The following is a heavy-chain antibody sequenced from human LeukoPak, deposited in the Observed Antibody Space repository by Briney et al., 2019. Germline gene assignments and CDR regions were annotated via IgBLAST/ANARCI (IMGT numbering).Heavy chain of an antibody. CDR3: AKLGPAALPHDAFDI. D-gene: IGHD2-2*01. V-gene: IGHV3-23*01. Sequence: SGGSLRLSCAASGFTFSSYAMSWVRQAPGKGLELVSAISGSATSTSSADSVKGRFTISRDNSKNTLYLQMNSLRAEDTAVYYCAKLGPAALPHDAFDIWGQGTMVTVSS. CDR1: GFTFSSYA. J-gene: IGHJ3*02. CDR2: ISGSATST.